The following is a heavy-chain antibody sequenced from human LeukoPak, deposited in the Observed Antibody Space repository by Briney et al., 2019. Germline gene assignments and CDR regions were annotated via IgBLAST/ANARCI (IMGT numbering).Heavy chain of an antibody. J-gene: IGHJ6*04. V-gene: IGHV4-59*01. D-gene: IGHD2-15*01. CDR2: IYYSGST. Sequence: SETLSLTCPVSGGSISSYYWSWIRQPPGKGRGGIGYIYYSGSTNYNPSLKSRVTISVDTSKNQFSLKLSSVTAADTAVYYCARKDDYYGMDVWGKGTTVTVSS. CDR3: ARKDDYYGMDV. CDR1: GGSISSYY.